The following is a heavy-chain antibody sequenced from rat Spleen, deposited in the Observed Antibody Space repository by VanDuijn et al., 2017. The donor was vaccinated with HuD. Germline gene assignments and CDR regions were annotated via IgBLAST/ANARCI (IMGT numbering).Heavy chain of an antibody. CDR3: ARYRDTYGHVGIFDY. J-gene: IGHJ2*01. CDR2: IDFSGST. CDR1: GYSITSGY. Sequence: EVQLQESGPGLVKPSQSLSLTCSVTGYSITSGYGWNWIRKFPGNKMEWMGYIDFSGSTGYNPSLKTRISISRDTSKNQFFLQLNSVSTEDTAIYYCARYRDTYGHVGIFDYWGQGVRVTVSP. V-gene: IGHV3-1*01. D-gene: IGHD2-5*01.